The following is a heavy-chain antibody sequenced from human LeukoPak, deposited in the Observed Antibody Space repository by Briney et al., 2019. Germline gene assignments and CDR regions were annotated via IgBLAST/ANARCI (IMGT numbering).Heavy chain of an antibody. CDR2: VYYSGNT. CDR3: ARGGGYYDSTGYYPFDY. Sequence: SETLSLTCVVSGGSISSYYWSWIRQPPGKGLEWIGYVYYSGNTNYNPSLKSRVTISEDTSKNQFSLKLSSVTAADTAVYYCARGGGYYDSTGYYPFDYWGQGTLVTVSS. V-gene: IGHV4-59*01. J-gene: IGHJ4*02. D-gene: IGHD3-22*01. CDR1: GGSISSYY.